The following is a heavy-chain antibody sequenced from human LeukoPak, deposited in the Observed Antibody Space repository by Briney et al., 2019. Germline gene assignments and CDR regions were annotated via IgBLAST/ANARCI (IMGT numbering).Heavy chain of an antibody. V-gene: IGHV3-21*01. J-gene: IGHJ3*02. CDR3: ARDLRSYGFREDDAFDI. CDR1: GFTFSSYS. Sequence: GGSLRLSCAASGFTFSSYSMNWVRQAPGKGREWVSSIRSSSSYIYYADSVKGRFTISRDNAKNSLYLQMNSLRAEDTAVYYCARDLRSYGFREDDAFDIWGQGTMVTVSS. CDR2: IRSSSSYI. D-gene: IGHD5-18*01.